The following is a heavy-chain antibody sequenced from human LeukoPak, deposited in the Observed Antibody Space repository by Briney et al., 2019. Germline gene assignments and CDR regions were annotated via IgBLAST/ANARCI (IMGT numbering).Heavy chain of an antibody. CDR2: ITGTGTYT. J-gene: IGHJ4*02. V-gene: IGHV3-23*01. CDR3: AKRSSTSSGYFDL. D-gene: IGHD3-22*01. CDR1: GFTFNNYA. Sequence: GGSLRLSCAASGFTFNNYAMTWVRQAPGKGLEWVSAITGTGTYTNYADSVKGRFTISRDNSKNTMYLQMNSLRAEDTAIYYCAKRSSTSSGYFDLWGWGTLVTVSS.